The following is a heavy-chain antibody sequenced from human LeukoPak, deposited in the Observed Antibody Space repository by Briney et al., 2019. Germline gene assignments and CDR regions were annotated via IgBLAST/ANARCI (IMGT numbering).Heavy chain of an antibody. V-gene: IGHV4-34*01. D-gene: IGHD2-15*01. CDR3: ARIYCSGGSCYSSRGGYFDY. CDR1: GFTFSSYA. J-gene: IGHJ4*02. CDR2: INHSGST. Sequence: GSLRLSCAASGFTFSSYAMSWVRQAPGKGLEWIGEINHSGSTNYNPSLKSRVTISVDTSKNQFSLKLSSVTAADTAVYYCARIYCSGGSCYSSRGGYFDYWGQGTLVTVSS.